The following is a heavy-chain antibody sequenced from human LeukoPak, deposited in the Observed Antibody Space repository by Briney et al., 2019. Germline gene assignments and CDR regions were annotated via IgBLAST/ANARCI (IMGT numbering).Heavy chain of an antibody. D-gene: IGHD3-16*01. J-gene: IGHJ4*02. CDR1: GFAFNNFY. CDR2: INTDGSST. Sequence: GGSLRLSCAASGFAFNNFYMHWVRQFPGQGLLWVSRINTDGSSTVYADSVKGRFTISRDNAKSTLYLQMNSLRAEDTAVYYCVREIYTGWGIYAVWGQGPRVTV. CDR3: VREIYTGWGIYAV. V-gene: IGHV3-74*01.